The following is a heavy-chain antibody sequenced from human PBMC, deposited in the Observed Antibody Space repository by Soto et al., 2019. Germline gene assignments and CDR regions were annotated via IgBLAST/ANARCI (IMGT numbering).Heavy chain of an antibody. D-gene: IGHD5-12*01. V-gene: IGHV1-69*12. Sequence: QVQLVQSGAEVKKPGSSVKVSCKASGGTFRKYALISWVRQPPGQGLEWMGGFIPIDATVNYAQKFQGRSTFTAHESTTTAYMDLGSLRSEDTAVYYCAIELIGFGYTYGDVGGQGTTVTVSS. J-gene: IGHJ6*01. CDR3: AIELIGFGYTYGDV. CDR2: FIPIDATV. CDR1: GGTFRKYA.